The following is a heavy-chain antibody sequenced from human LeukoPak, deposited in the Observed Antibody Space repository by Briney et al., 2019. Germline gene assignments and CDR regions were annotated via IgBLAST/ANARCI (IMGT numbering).Heavy chain of an antibody. D-gene: IGHD6-19*01. J-gene: IGHJ4*02. CDR3: ARVHYRWLAFDY. Sequence: ASVKVSCKASGYTFTGYYMHWVRQAPGQGLEWMGWINPNSGGTNYAQKFQGRVTMTRDTFISTAYMELSRLRSDDTAVYYCARVHYRWLAFDYWGQGTLVTVSS. CDR1: GYTFTGYY. CDR2: INPNSGGT. V-gene: IGHV1-2*02.